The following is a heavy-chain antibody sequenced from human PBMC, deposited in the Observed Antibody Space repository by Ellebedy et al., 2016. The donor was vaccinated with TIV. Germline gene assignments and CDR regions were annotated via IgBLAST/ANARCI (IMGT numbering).Heavy chain of an antibody. Sequence: MPSETLSLTCTVSGGSISSGDSYWTWIRQPPGKGLEWIAYIYYSGTTYYDPSLKSRLSISVDTSKNRFSLKLTSVTAADTAIYYCARGLQAITGTPFDHWGQGTLVTVSS. J-gene: IGHJ4*02. CDR3: ARGLQAITGTPFDH. V-gene: IGHV4-30-4*01. D-gene: IGHD1-7*01. CDR2: IYYSGTT. CDR1: GGSISSGDSY.